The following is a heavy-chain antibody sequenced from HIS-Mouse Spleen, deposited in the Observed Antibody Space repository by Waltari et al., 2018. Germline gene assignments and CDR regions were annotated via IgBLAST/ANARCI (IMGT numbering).Heavy chain of an antibody. D-gene: IGHD4-17*01. Sequence: EVQLVESGGGLVQPGGSLRLSCAASGVPFSSYWMSWVRQAPGKGLEWVANIKQDGSEKYYVDSVKGRFTISRDNAKNSLYLQMNSLRAEDTAVYYCAREPHYGGNSHFDYWGQGTLVTVSS. CDR1: GVPFSSYW. CDR3: AREPHYGGNSHFDY. CDR2: IKQDGSEK. V-gene: IGHV3-7*01. J-gene: IGHJ4*02.